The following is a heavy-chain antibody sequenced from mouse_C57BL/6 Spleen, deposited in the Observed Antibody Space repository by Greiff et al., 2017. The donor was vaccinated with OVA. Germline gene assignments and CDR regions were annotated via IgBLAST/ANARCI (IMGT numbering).Heavy chain of an antibody. V-gene: IGHV1-19*01. CDR2: INPYNGGT. J-gene: IGHJ2*01. Sequence: EVQLVESGPVLVKPGASVKMSCKASGYTFTDYYMNWVKQSHGKSLEWIGVINPYNGGTSYNQKFKGKATLTVDKSSSTAYMELNSLTSEDSAVYYCARGDYGLYYFDYWGQGTTLTVSS. CDR1: GYTFTDYY. D-gene: IGHD1-1*01. CDR3: ARGDYGLYYFDY.